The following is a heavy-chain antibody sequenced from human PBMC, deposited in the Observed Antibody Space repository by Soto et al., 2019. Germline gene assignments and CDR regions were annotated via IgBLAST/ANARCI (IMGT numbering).Heavy chain of an antibody. CDR2: TWYDGSNS. D-gene: IGHD2-15*01. Sequence: QVHLVASGGGAVQPGRSLRLSCAASGFTFSTYGMHWVRQAPGKGLEWVAVTWYDGSNSFYADSVKGRFTISRDNSKRTLYLQMDRLRVEDTAVYYCARDCSGGSCYYLDNWGQGTLVTVSS. V-gene: IGHV3-33*01. CDR3: ARDCSGGSCYYLDN. CDR1: GFTFSTYG. J-gene: IGHJ4*02.